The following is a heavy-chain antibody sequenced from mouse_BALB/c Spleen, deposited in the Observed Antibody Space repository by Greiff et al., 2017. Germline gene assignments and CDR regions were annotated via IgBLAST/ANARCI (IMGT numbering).Heavy chain of an antibody. D-gene: IGHD2-1*01. V-gene: IGHV1-80*01. J-gene: IGHJ2*01. CDR3: ARSDGNYPFDY. CDR1: GYAFSSYW. CDR2: IYPGDGDT. Sequence: VKLQESGAELVRPGSSVKISCKASGYAFSSYWMNWVKQRPGQGLEWIGQIYPGDGDTNYNGKFKGKATLTADKSSSTAYMQLSSLTSEDSAVYFCARSDGNYPFDYWGQGTTLTVSS.